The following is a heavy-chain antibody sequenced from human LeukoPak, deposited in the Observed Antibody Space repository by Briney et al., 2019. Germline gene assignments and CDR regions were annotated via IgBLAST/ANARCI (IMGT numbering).Heavy chain of an antibody. J-gene: IGHJ4*02. V-gene: IGHV3-53*01. CDR2: LYSDGNT. CDR3: ARGVEPLAANTLAY. Sequence: PGGSLRLSCAASGFTVITNDMTWVRQAPGKGLEWVSVLYSDGNTKYAGSVQGRFTISRDNSKNTLYFEMNSLSPDDTAVYYCARGVEPLAANTLAYWGQGTLVTVSS. CDR1: GFTVITND. D-gene: IGHD1-14*01.